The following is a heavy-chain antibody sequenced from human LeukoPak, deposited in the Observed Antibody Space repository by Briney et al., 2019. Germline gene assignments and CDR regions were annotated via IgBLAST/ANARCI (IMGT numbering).Heavy chain of an antibody. J-gene: IGHJ4*02. CDR2: IYTSGST. V-gene: IGHV4-61*02. CDR3: ARVPTVTTRDFDY. Sequence: SETLSLTCTVSGGSISSTTYYWSWIRQPAGKGLEWIGRIYTSGSTNYNPSLKSRVTISVDTSKNQFSLKLSSVTAADTAVYYCARVPTVTTRDFDYWGQGTLVTVSS. CDR1: GGSISSTTYY. D-gene: IGHD4-17*01.